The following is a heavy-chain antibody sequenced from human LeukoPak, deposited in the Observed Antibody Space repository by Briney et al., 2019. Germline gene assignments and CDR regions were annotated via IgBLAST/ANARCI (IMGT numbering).Heavy chain of an antibody. CDR1: GYTFTNLD. J-gene: IGHJ4*02. V-gene: IGHV1-8*01. Sequence: SVKVSCKTSGYTFTNLDINWLRQAPGQGLEWMGWMSPNSGDTGYAQKFQGRVSMTRDIFKSTAYMELSSLRSEDTAIYYCASNPPNTGDFYYWGLGTLVTVSS. CDR2: MSPNSGDT. CDR3: ASNPPNTGDFYY. D-gene: IGHD1-1*01.